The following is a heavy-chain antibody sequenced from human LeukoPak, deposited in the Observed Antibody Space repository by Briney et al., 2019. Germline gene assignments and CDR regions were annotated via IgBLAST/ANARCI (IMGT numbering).Heavy chain of an antibody. J-gene: IGHJ2*01. CDR2: INHSGST. CDR3: ARDYDILTGHWYFDL. Sequence: PSETLSLTCAVNGGSFSGYYWSWIRQPPGKGLEWIGEINHSGSTNYNPSLKSRVTISVDTSKNQFSLKLSSVTAADTAVYYCARDYDILTGHWYFDLWGRGTLVTVSS. CDR1: GGSFSGYY. V-gene: IGHV4-34*01. D-gene: IGHD3-9*01.